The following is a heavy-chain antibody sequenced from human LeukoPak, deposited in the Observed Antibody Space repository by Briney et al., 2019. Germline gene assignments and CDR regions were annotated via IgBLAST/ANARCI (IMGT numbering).Heavy chain of an antibody. J-gene: IGHJ3*02. Sequence: PSETLSLTCAVYGGSFSGYYWSWIRQPPGKGLEWIGEINHSGSTNYNPSLKSRVTISVDTSKNQFSLKLGSVTAADTAIYYCARGDVDPYAFDIWGQGTMVTVSS. V-gene: IGHV4-34*01. D-gene: IGHD3-10*02. CDR3: ARGDVDPYAFDI. CDR1: GGSFSGYY. CDR2: INHSGST.